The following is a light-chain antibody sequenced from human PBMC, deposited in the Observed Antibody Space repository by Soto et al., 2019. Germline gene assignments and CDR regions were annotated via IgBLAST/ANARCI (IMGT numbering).Light chain of an antibody. CDR2: EVS. J-gene: IGLJ1*01. Sequence: QSALTQPASVSGSPGQSITISCTGTSSDIGTYKYVSWYQHPPGKAPKLMIYEVSNRPSGVSNRFSGSKSGNTASLTISGLQAEDEADYYCSSYTGSSTPYVFGSWTKVTVL. CDR1: SSDIGTYKY. V-gene: IGLV2-14*01. CDR3: SSYTGSSTPYV.